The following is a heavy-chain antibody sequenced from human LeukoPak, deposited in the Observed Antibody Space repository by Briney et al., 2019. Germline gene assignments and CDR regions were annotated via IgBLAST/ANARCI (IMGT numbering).Heavy chain of an antibody. V-gene: IGHV3-7*01. J-gene: IGHJ3*02. CDR2: IKQDGSEK. CDR3: ARGKYSSGWYYAFDI. Sequence: PGGSLRLSCAASGFTFSSYWMSWVHQAPGKGLEWVANIKQDGSEKYYVDSVKGRFTISRDNAKNSLYLQMNSLRAEDTAVYYCARGKYSSGWYYAFDIWGQGTMVTVSS. CDR1: GFTFSSYW. D-gene: IGHD6-19*01.